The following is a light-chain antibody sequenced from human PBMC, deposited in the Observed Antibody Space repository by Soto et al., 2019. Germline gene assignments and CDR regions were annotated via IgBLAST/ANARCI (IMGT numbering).Light chain of an antibody. V-gene: IGKV3-15*01. CDR2: GAS. Sequence: EIVMTQSPATLSVSPGERATLSCRASQSVSSNLAWYQQKPGQAPRLLIYGASTRATGIPARFSGSGSGTEFKLTISSLQSEYFAVYYCQQYNNWPEWTFGQWTKLEIK. CDR1: QSVSSN. CDR3: QQYNNWPEWT. J-gene: IGKJ1*01.